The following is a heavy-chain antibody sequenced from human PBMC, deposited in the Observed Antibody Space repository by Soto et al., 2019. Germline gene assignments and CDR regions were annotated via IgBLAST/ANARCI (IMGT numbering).Heavy chain of an antibody. D-gene: IGHD3-22*01. Sequence: QVQLQESGPGLVKPSETLSLTCTVSSGSISSYYWSWIRQPPGKGLEWIGYIYYSGSTNYNPSLKSRVTISVDTCKNQFSLKLSSVTAADTAVYYCARHLYYDSSGYSDAFDFWGQGTMVTVSS. CDR2: IYYSGST. CDR1: SGSISSYY. V-gene: IGHV4-59*08. CDR3: ARHLYYDSSGYSDAFDF. J-gene: IGHJ3*01.